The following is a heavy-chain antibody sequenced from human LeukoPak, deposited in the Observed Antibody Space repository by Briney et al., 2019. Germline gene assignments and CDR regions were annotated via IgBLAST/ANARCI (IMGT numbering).Heavy chain of an antibody. CDR3: AAVFDYGHKYYYYGMDV. J-gene: IGHJ6*02. D-gene: IGHD4/OR15-4a*01. CDR1: GFTFSSYA. Sequence: GGSLRLSCAASGFTFSSYAMSWVRQAQGKGLEWVSAISGSGGSTYYADSVKGRFTISRDNSKNTLYLQMNSLRAEDTAVYYCAAVFDYGHKYYYYGMDVWGQGTTVTVSS. V-gene: IGHV3-23*01. CDR2: ISGSGGST.